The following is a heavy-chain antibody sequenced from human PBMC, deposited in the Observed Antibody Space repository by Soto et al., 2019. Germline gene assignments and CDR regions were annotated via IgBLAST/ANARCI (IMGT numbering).Heavy chain of an antibody. Sequence: GGSLRLSCAASGFAFSGSAMYWVRQASGKGPEWVGRIRSKGHNYATEYAASVKGRFTISRDDSKNTAYLQMNSLQTEDAAVYYCTRDLFSYDYSGILWFDPWGRGTLVTVSS. V-gene: IGHV3-73*01. CDR3: TRDLFSYDYSGILWFDP. J-gene: IGHJ5*02. D-gene: IGHD3-16*01. CDR2: IRSKGHNYAT. CDR1: GFAFSGSA.